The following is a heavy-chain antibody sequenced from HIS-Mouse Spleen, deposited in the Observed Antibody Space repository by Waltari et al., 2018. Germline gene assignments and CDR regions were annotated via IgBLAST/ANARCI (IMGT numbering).Heavy chain of an antibody. CDR3: ARGYSNYVPYFDY. CDR2: IGTAGDT. CDR1: GFTFSSYD. J-gene: IGHJ4*02. D-gene: IGHD4-4*01. V-gene: IGHV3-13*01. Sequence: EVQLVESGGGLVQPGGSLRLSCAASGFTFSSYDMHCLRQATGKGLEWVSAIGTAGDTYYPGSVKGRFTISRENAKNSLYLQMNSLRAGDTAVYYCARGYSNYVPYFDYWGQGTLVTVSS.